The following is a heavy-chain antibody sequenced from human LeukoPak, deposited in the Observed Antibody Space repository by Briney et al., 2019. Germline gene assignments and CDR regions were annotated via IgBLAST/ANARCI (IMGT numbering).Heavy chain of an antibody. CDR2: INPSGGST. CDR1: GYTFTSYY. Sequence: GASVKVSCKASGYTFTSYYMHWVRQAPGQGLEWMGIINPSGGSTSYAQKFQGRVTITTDESTSTAYMELSSLRSEDTAVYYCAREAHTVRNYYDSSGYYPLRYWGQGTLVTVSS. V-gene: IGHV1-46*01. J-gene: IGHJ4*02. CDR3: AREAHTVRNYYDSSGYYPLRY. D-gene: IGHD3-22*01.